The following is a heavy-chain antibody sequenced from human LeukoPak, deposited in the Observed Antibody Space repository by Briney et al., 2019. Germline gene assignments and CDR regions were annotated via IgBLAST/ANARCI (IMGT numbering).Heavy chain of an antibody. Sequence: ASVKVSCKASGYIFISYYIHWVRQAPGQGLEWMGVINPSDGGTNYAQRFQGRVTMTRDTSTSTVYMEVSSLTSDDTAVYYCVRDVAREFDFWGRKPGHRLL. D-gene: IGHD5-24*01. CDR1: GYIFISYY. J-gene: IGHJ4*01. V-gene: IGHV1-46*01. CDR2: INPSDGGT. CDR3: VRDVAREFDF.